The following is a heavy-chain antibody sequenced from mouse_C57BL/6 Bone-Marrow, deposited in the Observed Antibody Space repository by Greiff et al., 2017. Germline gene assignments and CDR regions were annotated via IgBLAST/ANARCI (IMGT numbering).Heavy chain of an antibody. V-gene: IGHV1-69*01. CDR3: ARWITTVVEHYFDY. Sequence: QVQLQQPGAELVMPGASVKLSCKASGYTFTSYWMHWVKQRPGQGLEWIGEIDPSDSYTNYNQKFKGKSTLTVDKSSSTAYMQLSSLTSADSAVDYCARWITTVVEHYFDYWGQGTTLTVSS. CDR1: GYTFTSYW. D-gene: IGHD1-1*01. J-gene: IGHJ2*01. CDR2: IDPSDSYT.